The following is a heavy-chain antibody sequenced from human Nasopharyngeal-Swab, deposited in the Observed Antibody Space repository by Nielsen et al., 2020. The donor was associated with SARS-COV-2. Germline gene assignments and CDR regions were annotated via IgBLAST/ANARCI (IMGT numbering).Heavy chain of an antibody. V-gene: IGHV3-74*01. CDR3: ARDQLVATAGILLPYYYYYMDV. D-gene: IGHD6-13*01. CDR2: INSDGSST. Sequence: VRQAPGKGLVWVSRINSDGSSTSYADSAKGRFTISRDNAKNTLYLQMNSLRAEDTAVYYCARDQLVATAGILLPYYYYYMDVWGKGTTVTVSS. J-gene: IGHJ6*03.